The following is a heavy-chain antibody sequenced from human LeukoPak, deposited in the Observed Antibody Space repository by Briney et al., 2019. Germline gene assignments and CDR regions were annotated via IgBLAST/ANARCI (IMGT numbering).Heavy chain of an antibody. CDR1: GFTFSRYW. J-gene: IGHJ3*02. Sequence: GGSLRLSCAASGFTFSRYWMHWVRQAPGQGLVWVSRINSDGSITTYADSVKGRFTISRDNAKNSLYLQMNSLRAEDTAVYYCARGGGLESDFWSGYDPRQRGSDAFDIWGQGTMVTVSS. CDR3: ARGGGLESDFWSGYDPRQRGSDAFDI. CDR2: INSDGSIT. D-gene: IGHD3-3*01. V-gene: IGHV3-74*01.